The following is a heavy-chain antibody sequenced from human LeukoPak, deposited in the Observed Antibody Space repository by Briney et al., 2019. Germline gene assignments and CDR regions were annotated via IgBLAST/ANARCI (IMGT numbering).Heavy chain of an antibody. V-gene: IGHV4-34*01. D-gene: IGHD6-19*01. CDR3: ARGQWLVQFAYDY. CDR2: INHSGST. J-gene: IGHJ4*02. Sequence: SETLSLTCAVYGGSFSGYYWSWIRQPPGKGLEWIGEINHSGSTNYNPSLKSRVAISVDTSKNQFSLKLSSVTAADTAVYYCARGQWLVQFAYDYWGQGTLVTVSS. CDR1: GGSFSGYY.